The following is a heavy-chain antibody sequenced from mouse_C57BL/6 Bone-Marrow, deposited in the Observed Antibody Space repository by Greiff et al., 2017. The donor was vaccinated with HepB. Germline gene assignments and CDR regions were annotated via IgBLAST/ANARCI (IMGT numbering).Heavy chain of an antibody. CDR1: GFYIKNTY. D-gene: IGHD1-1*01. V-gene: IGHV14-3*01. CDR2: IDPANGNT. J-gene: IGHJ3*01. CDR3: ASVRGFAY. Sequence: VQLQQSVAELVRPGASVKLSCTASGFYIKNTYMHWVKQRPEQGLEWIGRIDPANGNTKYAPKFQGKATITADTSSNTAYLQLSSLTSEDTAIYYCASVRGFAYWGQGTLVTVSA.